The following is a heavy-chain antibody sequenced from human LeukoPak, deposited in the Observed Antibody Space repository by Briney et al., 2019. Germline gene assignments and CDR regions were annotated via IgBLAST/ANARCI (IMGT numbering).Heavy chain of an antibody. J-gene: IGHJ4*02. CDR2: ISSSSSYI. CDR3: ARLGSGYLVDY. V-gene: IGHV3-21*01. D-gene: IGHD3-3*01. CDR1: GFTFSSYS. Sequence: GGSLRLSCAASGFTFSSYSMNWVRQAPGKGLEWVSSISSSSSYIYYADSVKGRFTISRDNAKNSLYMQMNSLRAEDTAVYYCARLGSGYLVDYWGQGTLVTVYS.